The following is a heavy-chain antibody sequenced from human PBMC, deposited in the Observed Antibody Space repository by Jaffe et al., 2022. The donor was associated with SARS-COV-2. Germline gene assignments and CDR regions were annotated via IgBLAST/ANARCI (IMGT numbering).Heavy chain of an antibody. D-gene: IGHD6-19*01. Sequence: QVQLVESGGGVVQPGRSLRLSCAASGFTFSSYAMHWVRQAPGKGLEWVAVISYDGSNKYYADSVKGRFTISRDNSKNTLYLQMNSLRAEDTAVYYCARSSVAGTDYYYYGMDVWGQGTTVTVSS. V-gene: IGHV3-30-3*01. J-gene: IGHJ6*02. CDR1: GFTFSSYA. CDR2: ISYDGSNK. CDR3: ARSSVAGTDYYYYGMDV.